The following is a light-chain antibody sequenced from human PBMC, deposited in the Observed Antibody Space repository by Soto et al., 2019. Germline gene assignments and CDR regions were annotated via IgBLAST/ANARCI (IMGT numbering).Light chain of an antibody. CDR1: QGISDC. CDR2: GAS. Sequence: DIQLTQSPSFLCATVGDRVTISCRASQGISDCLAWYQQKPGKAPKLLIYGASTLQSGVPSRFSGSASGTELTLTISSPQTEDFATYFCQQFNAYPLTFGGGTKLEIK. J-gene: IGKJ4*01. V-gene: IGKV1-9*01. CDR3: QQFNAYPLT.